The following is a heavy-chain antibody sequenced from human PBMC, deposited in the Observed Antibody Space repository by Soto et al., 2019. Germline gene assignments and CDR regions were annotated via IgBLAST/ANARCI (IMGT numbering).Heavy chain of an antibody. CDR3: ARGTSWQLPFDY. V-gene: IGHV4-59*01. D-gene: IGHD6-13*01. J-gene: IGHJ4*02. CDR2: ISYSGST. Sequence: SETLSLTCTVSSDSISSYYWSWIRQPPGKRLEWIGYISYSGSTYYNPSLKSRVTISGDTSKNQFSLKVSSVTAADTAVYYCARGTSWQLPFDYWGQGTLVAVSS. CDR1: SDSISSYY.